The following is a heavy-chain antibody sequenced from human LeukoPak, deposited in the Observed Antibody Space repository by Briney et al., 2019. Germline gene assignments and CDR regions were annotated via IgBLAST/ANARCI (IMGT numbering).Heavy chain of an antibody. D-gene: IGHD1-26*01. CDR1: GFTFTNYW. CDR3: ANALGAHYFDY. V-gene: IGHV3-7*05. CDR2: IKQDGSET. J-gene: IGHJ4*02. Sequence: GGSLRLSCAASGFTFTNYWMIWLRQAPGKGLEWVANIKQDGSETYYVDSVRGRFCISRDNAKNSLYLQMNSLRAEDTAVYYCANALGAHYFDYWGQGTLVTVSS.